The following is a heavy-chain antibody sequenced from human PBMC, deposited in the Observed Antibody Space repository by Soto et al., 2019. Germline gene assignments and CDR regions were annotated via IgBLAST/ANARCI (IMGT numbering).Heavy chain of an antibody. CDR1: GFTFSSYA. CDR3: AKSIASYGSFVSAI. CDR2: ISGSGGST. J-gene: IGHJ4*02. Sequence: GGSLRLFCAASGFTFSSYAMSWVRQAPGKGLEWVSAISGSGGSTYYADSVKGRFTISRDNSKNTLYLQMNSLRAEDTAVYYCAKSIASYGSFVSAIWGQGTLVTAPQ. D-gene: IGHD5-18*01. V-gene: IGHV3-23*01.